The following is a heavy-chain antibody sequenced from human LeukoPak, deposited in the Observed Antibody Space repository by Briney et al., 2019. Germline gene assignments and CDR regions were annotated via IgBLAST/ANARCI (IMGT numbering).Heavy chain of an antibody. CDR1: GGSISSYY. D-gene: IGHD3-3*01. J-gene: IGHJ3*02. CDR2: IYTSGST. V-gene: IGHV4-4*07. CDR3: ARGVPAIFGGDAFDI. Sequence: SETLSLTCTVSGGSISSYYWSWIRQPAGKGLEWIGRIYTSGSTNYNPSLKSRVTISVDTSKNQFSLKVSSVTAADTAVYYCARGVPAIFGGDAFDIWGQGTMVTVSS.